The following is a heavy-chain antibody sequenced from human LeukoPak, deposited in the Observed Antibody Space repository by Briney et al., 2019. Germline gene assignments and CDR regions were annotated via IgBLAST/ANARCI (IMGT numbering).Heavy chain of an antibody. CDR1: GGSISSGGYY. Sequence: SETLSLTCTVSGGSISSGGYYWSWIRQHPGKGLEWIGYIYYSGSTYYNPSLKSRVTISVDTSKNQFSLKLSSVTAADTAVYYCAIGATDYYYYGMDVWGQGTTVTVSS. V-gene: IGHV4-31*03. D-gene: IGHD2-21*02. CDR3: AIGATDYYYYGMDV. CDR2: IYYSGST. J-gene: IGHJ6*02.